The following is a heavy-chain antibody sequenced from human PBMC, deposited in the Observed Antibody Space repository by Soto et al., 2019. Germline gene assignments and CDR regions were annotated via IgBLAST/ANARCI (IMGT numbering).Heavy chain of an antibody. Sequence: QVQLQQWGAGLLKPSETLSLTCAVYGGSFSGYYWSWIRQPPGKGLEWIGEINHSGSTNYNPSLKRRVTTSVATSTNQFSLKLSSVTAADTAVYYCARAPHYYDSSGYYYPHYYYYGMDVWGQGTTVTVSS. CDR2: INHSGST. V-gene: IGHV4-34*01. J-gene: IGHJ6*02. CDR1: GGSFSGYY. D-gene: IGHD3-22*01. CDR3: ARAPHYYDSSGYYYPHYYYYGMDV.